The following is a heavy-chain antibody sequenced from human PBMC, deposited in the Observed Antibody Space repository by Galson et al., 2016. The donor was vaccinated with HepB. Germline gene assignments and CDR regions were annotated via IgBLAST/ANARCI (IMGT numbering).Heavy chain of an antibody. Sequence: SLRLSCAASEFNFRDYWMTWVRQTPGKGLERVANINQNGNEKAYVDSVKGRFTISRDNARNSLYLQMNNLSAEDTAIYYCSNDHWHGHVHHWGQGTLVTVSS. J-gene: IGHJ5*02. CDR1: EFNFRDYW. CDR2: INQNGNEK. D-gene: IGHD1-1*01. V-gene: IGHV3-7*01. CDR3: SNDHWHGHVHH.